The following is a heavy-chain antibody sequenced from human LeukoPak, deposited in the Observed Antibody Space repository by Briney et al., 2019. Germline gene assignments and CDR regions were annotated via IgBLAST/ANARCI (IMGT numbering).Heavy chain of an antibody. CDR1: GGSISNNY. Sequence: SETLSLTCTVSGGSISNNYWNWIRQPAGKGLEWIGRIYSGSTNYNPSLKSRLTMSIDTFKNQFSLKLSSVTAADTAVYYCARRSRNYYDSSGYYLENWFDPWGQGTLVTVSS. D-gene: IGHD3-22*01. CDR2: IYSGST. CDR3: ARRSRNYYDSSGYYLENWFDP. V-gene: IGHV4-4*07. J-gene: IGHJ5*02.